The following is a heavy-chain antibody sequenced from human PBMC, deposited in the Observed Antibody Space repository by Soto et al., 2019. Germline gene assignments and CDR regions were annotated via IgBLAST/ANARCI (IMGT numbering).Heavy chain of an antibody. CDR1: GFSFKNYA. CDR2: FSAGGRA. CDR3: AREALPEHYGDTLFDY. V-gene: IGHV3-23*01. D-gene: IGHD4-17*01. Sequence: EVQLLESGGALVQPGGYLRLSCAASGFSFKNYALSWVRQAPGKGLEWVSTFSAGGRAYYAASVQGRFTIARDRSQNTVHLLSSNLRPEDTSVYYCAREALPEHYGDTLFDYWGQGTRVTVSS. J-gene: IGHJ4*02.